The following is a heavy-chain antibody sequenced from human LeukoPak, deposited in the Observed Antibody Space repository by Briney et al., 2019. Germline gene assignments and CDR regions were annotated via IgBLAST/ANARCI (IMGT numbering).Heavy chain of an antibody. J-gene: IGHJ4*02. CDR1: GFRFSNSW. Sequence: GGSLRLSCAASGFRFSNSWMYWVRQGPGKGPVWVSRMKTDGTRIEYADSVKGRFTVSRDNAKNTLFLQMSSLRVEDTAVYYCARGADHGGSYYPDWGQGTRVTVSS. CDR3: ARGADHGGSYYPD. V-gene: IGHV3-74*01. D-gene: IGHD3-10*01. CDR2: MKTDGTRI.